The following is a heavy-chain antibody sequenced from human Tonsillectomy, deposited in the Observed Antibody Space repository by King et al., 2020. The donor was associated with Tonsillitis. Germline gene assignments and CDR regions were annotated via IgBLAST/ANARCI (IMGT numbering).Heavy chain of an antibody. CDR3: AKGLTRTSAYPDVFDS. J-gene: IGHJ3*02. D-gene: IGHD5-12*01. CDR1: GFTFSNYA. CDR2: ISGSDDST. V-gene: IGHV3-23*04. Sequence: VQLVESGGGLVQPGGSLRLSCAASGFTFSNYAMSWVRQAPGKGLEWVSGISGSDDSTYYADSVKGRFTISRDNSKNTQYLQMNSLRAEDTAVYYCAKGLTRTSAYPDVFDSWGQGTMVTVSS.